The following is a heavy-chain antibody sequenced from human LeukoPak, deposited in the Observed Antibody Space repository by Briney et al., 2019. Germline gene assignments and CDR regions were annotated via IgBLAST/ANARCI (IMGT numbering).Heavy chain of an antibody. D-gene: IGHD4-17*01. CDR3: AKDRDGDYYFDY. J-gene: IGHJ4*02. V-gene: IGHV3-23*01. CDR2: ISGSGGST. CDR1: GFTFSSYA. Sequence: GGSLRLSCAASGFTFSSYAMSWVRQAPGKGLEWVSAISGSGGSTYYADPVKGRFTISRDNSKNTLYLQMNSLRAEDTAVYYCAKDRDGDYYFDYWGQGTLVTVSS.